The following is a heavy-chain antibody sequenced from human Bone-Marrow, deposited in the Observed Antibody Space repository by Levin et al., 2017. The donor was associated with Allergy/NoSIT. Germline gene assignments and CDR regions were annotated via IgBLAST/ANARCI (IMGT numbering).Heavy chain of an antibody. Sequence: GESLKISCAASGFSFSSYWMNWVRQAPGKGLEWVAKIKQDGSEKYYVDSVRGRFTISRDNAKNSLYLQMNSLRAEDTAVYYCAREGYGALPDYWGQGTLVTVSS. CDR2: IKQDGSEK. V-gene: IGHV3-7*01. CDR3: AREGYGALPDY. J-gene: IGHJ4*02. D-gene: IGHD4-17*01. CDR1: GFSFSSYW.